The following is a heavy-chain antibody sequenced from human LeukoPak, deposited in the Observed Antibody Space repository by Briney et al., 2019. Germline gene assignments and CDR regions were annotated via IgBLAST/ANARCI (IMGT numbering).Heavy chain of an antibody. CDR1: GGTFSSYA. CDR3: ATYPDCSITSCRYSYYFDY. D-gene: IGHD2-2*01. V-gene: IGHV1-69*13. J-gene: IGHJ4*02. CDR2: IIPIFGTA. Sequence: SVKVSCKASGGTFSSYAISWVRQAPGQGLEWMGGIIPIFGTANYAQKFQGRVAITADESTSTAYMELSSLRSEDTAVYYCATYPDCSITSCRYSYYFDYWGQGTLVTVSS.